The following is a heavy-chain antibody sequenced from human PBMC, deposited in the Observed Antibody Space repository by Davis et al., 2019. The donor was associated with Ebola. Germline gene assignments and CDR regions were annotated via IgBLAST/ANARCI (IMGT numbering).Heavy chain of an antibody. J-gene: IGHJ4*02. CDR1: GFTFSSYS. Sequence: GESLKISCAASGFTFSSYSMNWVRQAPGKGLEWVSSISSSSYYIYYADSLKGRLTISRGNAKNSLYLQMNSLRAEDTAVYYCARRITMISAFDYWGQGTLVTVSS. CDR3: ARRITMISAFDY. V-gene: IGHV3-21*04. D-gene: IGHD3-22*01. CDR2: ISSSSYYI.